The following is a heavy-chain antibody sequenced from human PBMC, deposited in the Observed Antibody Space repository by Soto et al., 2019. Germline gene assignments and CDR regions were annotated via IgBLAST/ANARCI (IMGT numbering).Heavy chain of an antibody. J-gene: IGHJ6*02. CDR2: IYYSGST. CDR3: ARENPVDGMDV. V-gene: IGHV4-30-4*01. CDR1: GGSISSGDYY. Sequence: KPSETLSLTCTVSGGSISSGDYYWSWIRQPPGKGLEWIGYIYYSGSTYYNPSLKSRVTISVDTSKNQFSLKLSSVTAPDTAVYYCARENPVDGMDVWGQGTTVTVSS.